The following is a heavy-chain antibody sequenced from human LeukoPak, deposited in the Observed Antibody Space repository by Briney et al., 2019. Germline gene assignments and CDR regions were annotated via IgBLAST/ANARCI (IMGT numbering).Heavy chain of an antibody. Sequence: SETLSLTCTVSGGSISSGGYYWSWIRQPPGKGLEWIGYIYHSGSTYYNPSLKSRVTISVDRSKNQFSLKLNSVTAADTAVYCCARGPPPCSGGSCTYYFDYWGQGTLVTVSS. CDR1: GGSISSGGYY. J-gene: IGHJ4*02. V-gene: IGHV4-30-2*01. D-gene: IGHD2-15*01. CDR3: ARGPPPCSGGSCTYYFDY. CDR2: IYHSGST.